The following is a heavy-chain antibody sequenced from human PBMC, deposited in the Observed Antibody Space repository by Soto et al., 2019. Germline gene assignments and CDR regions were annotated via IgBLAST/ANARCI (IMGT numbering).Heavy chain of an antibody. CDR1: GFTLSGSV. CDR3: SRPRYSNYDSDY. J-gene: IGHJ4*02. V-gene: IGHV3-73*01. CDR2: IRSRSNGYAT. Sequence: GGSLRLSCAASGFTLSGSVIYWVRQPSGKGLEWVGRIRSRSNGYATAYAASVRGRFTISRDDSKNTAYLQMNSLKTEGTAVYYCSRPRYSNYDSDYWGQGTLVTVSS. D-gene: IGHD5-12*01.